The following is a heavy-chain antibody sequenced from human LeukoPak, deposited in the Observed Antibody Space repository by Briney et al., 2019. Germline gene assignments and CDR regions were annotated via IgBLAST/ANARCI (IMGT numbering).Heavy chain of an antibody. CDR3: ARAKGGMAHPKGYFDY. CDR1: GFTFSSYG. Sequence: HPGGSLRLSCVASGFTFSSYGMHWVRQAPGKGLEGVAVISYDGSNKYFADSVKGRFTISRDNSKNTLYLQMNSLRAEDTAVYYCARAKGGMAHPKGYFDYWGQGTLVTVSS. CDR2: ISYDGSNK. V-gene: IGHV3-30*03. J-gene: IGHJ4*02. D-gene: IGHD3-16*01.